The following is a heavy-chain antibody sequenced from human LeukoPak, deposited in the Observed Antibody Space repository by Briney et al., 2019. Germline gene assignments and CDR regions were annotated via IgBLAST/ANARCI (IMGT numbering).Heavy chain of an antibody. CDR3: ARDHGTDTAMVQEVDY. V-gene: IGHV7-4-1*02. D-gene: IGHD5-18*01. Sequence: ASVKVSCKASGYTFTSYAMNWVRQAPGQGLEWMGWINTSTGNPTYAQGFTGRFVFSLDTSVSTAYLQISSLKAEDTAVYYCARDHGTDTAMVQEVDYWGQGTLVTVSS. J-gene: IGHJ4*02. CDR1: GYTFTSYA. CDR2: INTSTGNP.